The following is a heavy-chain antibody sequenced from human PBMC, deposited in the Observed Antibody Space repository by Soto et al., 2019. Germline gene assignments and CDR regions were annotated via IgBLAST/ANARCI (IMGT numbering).Heavy chain of an antibody. CDR2: ISPYNGKT. Sequence: ASVKVSCKASGYTFISYGIAWVRQAPGQGLEWMGWISPYNGKTYYAQKFQDRVTLTTDTSTSTAYMDVRSLRSDDTALYYCARAGYATSWVCILHTGVHGVEIDFWGQGTLVTVSS. CDR3: ARAGYATSWVCILHTGVHGVEIDF. D-gene: IGHD6-13*01. CDR1: GYTFISYG. V-gene: IGHV1-18*01. J-gene: IGHJ4*02.